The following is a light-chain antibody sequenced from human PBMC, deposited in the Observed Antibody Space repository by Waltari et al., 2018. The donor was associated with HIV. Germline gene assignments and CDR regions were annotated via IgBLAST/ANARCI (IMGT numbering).Light chain of an antibody. CDR3: QAWDSSTYV. CDR2: QDG. CDR1: KWGDKY. V-gene: IGLV3-1*01. J-gene: IGLJ1*01. Sequence: SYELTQPPSVSVSPGQTASITCSGDKWGDKYACWYQQKPGQSPVLVIYQDGKRPSGIPERFSGSNSGNTATLTISGTQAMDEADYYCQAWDSSTYVFGTGTKVTVL.